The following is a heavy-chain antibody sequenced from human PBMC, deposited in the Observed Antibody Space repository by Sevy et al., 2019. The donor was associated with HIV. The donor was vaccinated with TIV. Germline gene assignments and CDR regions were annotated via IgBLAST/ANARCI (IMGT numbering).Heavy chain of an antibody. CDR3: ARANNWKGAFDL. J-gene: IGHJ3*01. CDR2: IYSGGNT. CDR1: GFIVSSNY. Sequence: GGSLRLSCAVSGFIVSSNYMSWVRQAPGKGLEWVSVIYSGGNTSYADSVKGRFTISRDISKNTLDLQMNSLGAEDTAVYYCARANNWKGAFDLWGQGTMVTVS. D-gene: IGHD1-1*01. V-gene: IGHV3-53*01.